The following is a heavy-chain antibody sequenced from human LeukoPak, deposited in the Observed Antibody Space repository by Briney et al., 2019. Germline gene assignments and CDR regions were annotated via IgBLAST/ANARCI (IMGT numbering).Heavy chain of an antibody. CDR3: AKIGDRIGRKGPGYYYMDV. J-gene: IGHJ6*03. CDR1: GFTFSSYG. V-gene: IGHV3-30*02. Sequence: GGSLRLSCAASGFTFSSYGMHWVRQAPGKGLEWVAFIRYDGSNKYYADSVKGRFTISRDNSKNTLYLQMNSLRAEDTAVYYCAKIGDRIGRKGPGYYYMDVWGKGTTVTVSS. CDR2: IRYDGSNK. D-gene: IGHD2-21*02.